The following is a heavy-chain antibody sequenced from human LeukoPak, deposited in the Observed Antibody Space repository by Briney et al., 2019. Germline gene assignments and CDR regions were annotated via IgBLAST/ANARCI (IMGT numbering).Heavy chain of an antibody. Sequence: SETLSPTCAVYGGSLSGNYSSWFRRPPGKGLEWIGEIIHSGSTNYNPSLKSRFTISVDTSKNQFSLKLSSVTAADTAGYCWNIAAVSSGWYDYWGQGTLVTVSS. CDR3: NIAAVSSGWYDY. CDR2: IIHSGST. V-gene: IGHV4-34*12. J-gene: IGHJ4*02. D-gene: IGHD6-19*01. CDR1: GGSLSGNY.